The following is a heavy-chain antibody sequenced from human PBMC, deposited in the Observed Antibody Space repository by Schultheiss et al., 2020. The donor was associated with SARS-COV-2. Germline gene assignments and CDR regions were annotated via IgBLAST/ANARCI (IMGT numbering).Heavy chain of an antibody. CDR3: ARGTGTTFPVDFDY. V-gene: IGHV4-61*05. CDR2: IYYSGST. Sequence: SETLSLTCTVSGGSISSSSYYWGWIRQPPGKGLEWIGYIYYSGSTNYNPSLKSRITISVDTSKNQFSLKLSSVTAADTAVYYCARGTGTTFPVDFDYWGQGTLVTVSS. CDR1: GGSISSSSYY. J-gene: IGHJ4*02. D-gene: IGHD1-1*01.